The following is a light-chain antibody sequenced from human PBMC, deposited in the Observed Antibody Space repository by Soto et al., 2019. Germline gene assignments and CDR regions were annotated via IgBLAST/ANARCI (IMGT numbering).Light chain of an antibody. CDR2: GAS. Sequence: EMVVTQARATLSVSPGERATLSCRASQSVSSNLAWYQQKPGQAPRLLIYGASTRATGIPARFSGSGSGTEFTLTISSLQSEDFVVYYCQQYNNWPLTFGGGTRWIS. CDR1: QSVSSN. V-gene: IGKV3-15*01. CDR3: QQYNNWPLT. J-gene: IGKJ4*01.